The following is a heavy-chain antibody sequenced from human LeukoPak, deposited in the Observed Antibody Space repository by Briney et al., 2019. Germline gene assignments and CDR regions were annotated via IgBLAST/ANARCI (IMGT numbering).Heavy chain of an antibody. CDR1: GGSISTYY. J-gene: IGHJ4*02. Sequence: PSETLSLTCTVSGGSISTYYRSWIRQPPGKELEWIGYIYNSGLANYNPSLKSRVTISVDASRNQFSLNLNSVTAADAAIYYCARHGGQYDFDYWGQGTLVTVSS. CDR3: ARHGGQYDFDY. V-gene: IGHV4-59*08. D-gene: IGHD3-16*01. CDR2: IYNSGLA.